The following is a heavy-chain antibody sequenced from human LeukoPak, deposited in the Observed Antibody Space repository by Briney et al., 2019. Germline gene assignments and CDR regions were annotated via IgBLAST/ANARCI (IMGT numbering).Heavy chain of an antibody. D-gene: IGHD3-22*01. J-gene: IGHJ5*02. Sequence: GGSLRLSCAASGFTFSSYTMNWVRQPPGKGLEWVSNIGTSSTTIYYADSVKGRFTISRDNAKNSLYLQMNSLRADDTALYHCARATYYYDSSGYSTRFDPWGQGTLVTVSS. CDR1: GFTFSSYT. CDR3: ARATYYYDSSGYSTRFDP. V-gene: IGHV3-48*01. CDR2: IGTSSTTI.